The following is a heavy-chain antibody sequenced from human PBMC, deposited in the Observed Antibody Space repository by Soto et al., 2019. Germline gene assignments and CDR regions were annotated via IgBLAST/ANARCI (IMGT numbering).Heavy chain of an antibody. Sequence: EVQLLESGGGLVQPGGSLRLSCVASGFSFDNYGMSWVRQAPGKGLEWVSAIKSDGSSTYYAASVKDRFTISRDNSKNTLYLQLNSLRAEDTAVYYCAQLGLMTFSHKHYFNHWGRGTLVTVSS. D-gene: IGHD3-16*01. CDR1: GFSFDNYG. CDR2: IKSDGSST. J-gene: IGHJ4*02. CDR3: AQLGLMTFSHKHYFNH. V-gene: IGHV3-23*01.